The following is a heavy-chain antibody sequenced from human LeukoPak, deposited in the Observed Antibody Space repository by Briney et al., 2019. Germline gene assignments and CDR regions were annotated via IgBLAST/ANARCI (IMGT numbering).Heavy chain of an antibody. CDR2: LNPDGSTT. Sequence: GGSLRLSCAASGFTFSAYWIHWVRQAPGKRLVWVSRLNPDGSTTEYADSVKGRFTISRDNAKNTVYLQMNSLRAEDTALYYCARDLWGSGDIWGQGTMVTVSS. J-gene: IGHJ3*02. V-gene: IGHV3-74*03. D-gene: IGHD3-16*01. CDR1: GFTFSAYW. CDR3: ARDLWGSGDI.